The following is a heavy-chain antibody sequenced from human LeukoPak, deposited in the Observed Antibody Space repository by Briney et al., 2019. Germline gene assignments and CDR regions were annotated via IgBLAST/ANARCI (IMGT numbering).Heavy chain of an antibody. CDR2: IYYSGST. Sequence: PSETLSLTCTVSGGSISSYYWSWIRQPPGKGLEWIGYIYYSGSTNYNPSLKSRVTISVDTSKNQFSLKLSSVTAADTAVYYCARGYQLPPKSGHYFDYWGQGTLVTVSS. J-gene: IGHJ4*02. V-gene: IGHV4-59*01. CDR3: ARGYQLPPKSGHYFDY. D-gene: IGHD2-2*01. CDR1: GGSISSYY.